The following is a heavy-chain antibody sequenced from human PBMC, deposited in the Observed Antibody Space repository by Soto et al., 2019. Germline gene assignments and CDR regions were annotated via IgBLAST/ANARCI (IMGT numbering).Heavy chain of an antibody. CDR1: GGTFSSYA. V-gene: IGHV1-69*06. Sequence: SVKVSCKASGGTFSSYAISWVRQAPGQGLEWMGGIIPIFGTANYAQKFQGRVTITADKSTSTAYMELSSLRSEDTAVYYCAARFGELTAPFDWGQGTLVTVSS. J-gene: IGHJ4*02. CDR3: AARFGELTAPFD. CDR2: IIPIFGTA. D-gene: IGHD3-10*01.